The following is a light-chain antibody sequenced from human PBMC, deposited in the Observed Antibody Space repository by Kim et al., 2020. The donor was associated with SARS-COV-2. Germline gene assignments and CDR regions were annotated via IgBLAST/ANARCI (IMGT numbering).Light chain of an antibody. CDR3: QQYNNWPRT. V-gene: IGKV3-15*01. Sequence: EIVMTQSPATLSVSPGERATLSCRASQSVSSNLAWYQQKPGQAPRLLIYGASTRATGIPARFSGSGSGTEFTLTISSLQSEDFAVYYCQQYNNWPRTFGEGLMVDIK. CDR1: QSVSSN. J-gene: IGKJ1*01. CDR2: GAS.